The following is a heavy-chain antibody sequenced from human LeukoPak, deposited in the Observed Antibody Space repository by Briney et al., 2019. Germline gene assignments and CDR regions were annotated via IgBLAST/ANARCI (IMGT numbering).Heavy chain of an antibody. J-gene: IGHJ6*03. CDR1: GYTFTSYY. Sequence: ASVKVSCKASGYTFTSYYMHWVRQAPGQGLEWMGIINPSGGSTSYAQKFQGRVTMTRDMSTSTVYMELSSLRSEDMAVYYCARARYETRIWPKSRYDYYHYMDVWGKGTTVTVSS. V-gene: IGHV1-46*01. D-gene: IGHD3-3*01. CDR3: ARARYETRIWPKSRYDYYHYMDV. CDR2: INPSGGST.